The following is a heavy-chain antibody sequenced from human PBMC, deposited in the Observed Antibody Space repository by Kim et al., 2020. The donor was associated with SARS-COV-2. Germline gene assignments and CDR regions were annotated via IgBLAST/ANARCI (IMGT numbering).Heavy chain of an antibody. Sequence: DYAVSVKNRGTINPDTSKNQFSLQLNSVTAEDTAVYYCARDTPGQKAFDIWGQGTMVTVS. CDR3: ARDTPGQKAFDI. J-gene: IGHJ3*02. V-gene: IGHV6-1*01.